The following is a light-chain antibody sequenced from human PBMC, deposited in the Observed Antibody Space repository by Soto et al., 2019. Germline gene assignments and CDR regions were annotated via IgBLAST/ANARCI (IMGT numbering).Light chain of an antibody. CDR1: SSDIGTFDY. Sequence: QSALTQPPSASGSPGQSVTISCTGTSSDIGTFDYVSWYQQYPGKAPKLIIYEVSERPSGVPDRFSCSKSGNTASLTVSGLQAEDEADYHCNSHAGSIVLFGGGTKVTVL. V-gene: IGLV2-8*01. CDR3: NSHAGSIVL. CDR2: EVS. J-gene: IGLJ3*02.